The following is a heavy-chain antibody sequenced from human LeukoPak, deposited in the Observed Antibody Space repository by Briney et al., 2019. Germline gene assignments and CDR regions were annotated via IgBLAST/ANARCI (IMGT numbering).Heavy chain of an antibody. CDR1: GYTFTGYY. CDR3: ARFGGSSSYWVSD. Sequence: ASVKVSCKASGYTFTGYYMHWVRQAPGQGLEWMGWINPNSGGTNYAQTFQGRVTMTRDTSISTAYMELSRLRSDDTAVYYCARFGGSSSYWVSDWGQGTLVTVSS. D-gene: IGHD6-6*01. J-gene: IGHJ4*02. CDR2: INPNSGGT. V-gene: IGHV1-2*02.